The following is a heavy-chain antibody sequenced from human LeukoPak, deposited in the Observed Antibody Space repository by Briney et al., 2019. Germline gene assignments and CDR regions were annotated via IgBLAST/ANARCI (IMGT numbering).Heavy chain of an antibody. V-gene: IGHV3-53*05. Sequence: GGSLRLSCAASGFTVSSNYMSWVRQAPGKGLEWVSVIYSGGSTYYADSVKGRFTISRDNSKNTLYLQMNSLRAEDTAVYYCARDYCSSTSCYILHWGQGTLVTVSS. CDR2: IYSGGST. CDR3: ARDYCSSTSCYILH. CDR1: GFTVSSNY. J-gene: IGHJ4*02. D-gene: IGHD2-2*02.